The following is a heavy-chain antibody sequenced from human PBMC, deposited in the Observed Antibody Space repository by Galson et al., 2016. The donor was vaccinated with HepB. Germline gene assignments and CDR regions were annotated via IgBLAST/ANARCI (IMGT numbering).Heavy chain of an antibody. CDR3: ARGTRYNWNYVDY. Sequence: ETLSLTCGVYGGSLTGLYWSWIRQPPGKGLEWIGEINHSGTTNYNPSLKSRVTISLDTSKNQFPLNLTSVTAADTAVYYCARGTRYNWNYVDYWGPGTLITVSS. V-gene: IGHV4-34*01. J-gene: IGHJ4*02. CDR2: INHSGTT. CDR1: GGSLTGLY. D-gene: IGHD1-7*01.